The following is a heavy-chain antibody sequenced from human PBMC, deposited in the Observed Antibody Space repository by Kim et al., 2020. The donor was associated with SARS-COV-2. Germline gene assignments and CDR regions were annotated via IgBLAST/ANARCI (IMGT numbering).Heavy chain of an antibody. V-gene: IGHV3-66*01. J-gene: IGHJ4*02. CDR2: IYSGSVAT. D-gene: IGHD3-10*01. Sequence: GGSLRLSCAASGLTVSGNFINWVRHVPEKGLEWVSVIYSGSVATYYADSVGGRFTLSRDNSKNTIYLQMNDLRVENTAVYYCARDRGNVGQLDYWGQGTLVIVSS. CDR3: ARDRGNVGQLDY. CDR1: GLTVSGNF.